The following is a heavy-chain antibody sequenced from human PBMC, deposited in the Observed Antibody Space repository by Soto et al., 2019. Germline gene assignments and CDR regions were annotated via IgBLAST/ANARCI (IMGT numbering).Heavy chain of an antibody. D-gene: IGHD3-22*01. V-gene: IGHV1-3*05. CDR3: ARGSGYYYWDDY. J-gene: IGHJ4*02. CDR2: INAGNGNT. CDR1: GYTFTSYA. Sequence: QVQLVQSGAEEKKPGASVKVFCEASGYTFTSYAMHWVRQAPGQRLEWMGWINAGNGNTKYSQKFQGRVTITRDTSASTAYMELSSLRSEDTAVYYCARGSGYYYWDDYWGQGTLVTVSS.